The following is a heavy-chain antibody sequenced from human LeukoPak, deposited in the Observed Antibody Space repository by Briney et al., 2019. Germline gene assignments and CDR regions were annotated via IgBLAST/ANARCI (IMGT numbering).Heavy chain of an antibody. Sequence: PSETLSLTCTVSGGSISGYFWGWIRQSPGKGLEWIGYIFYSGFTNYNPSLKSRVTISVDTSKNQFSLKLTSVTAADTAVYFCARREYCGGTSCYSAALDFWGQGILVTVSS. CDR2: IFYSGFT. CDR1: GGSISGYF. J-gene: IGHJ4*02. D-gene: IGHD2-15*01. CDR3: ARREYCGGTSCYSAALDF. V-gene: IGHV4-59*08.